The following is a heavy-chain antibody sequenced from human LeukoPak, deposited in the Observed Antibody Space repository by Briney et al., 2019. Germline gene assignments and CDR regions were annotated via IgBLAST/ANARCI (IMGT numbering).Heavy chain of an antibody. Sequence: GGSLRLSCAASGFTVSSNYMSWVRQAPGKGLEWVASINHNGNVNYYVDSVKGRFTISRDNAKNSLYLQMSNLRAEDTAVYFCARGGGLDVWGQGATVTVSS. V-gene: IGHV3-7*03. CDR1: GFTVSSNY. D-gene: IGHD3-16*01. J-gene: IGHJ6*02. CDR3: ARGGGLDV. CDR2: INHNGNVN.